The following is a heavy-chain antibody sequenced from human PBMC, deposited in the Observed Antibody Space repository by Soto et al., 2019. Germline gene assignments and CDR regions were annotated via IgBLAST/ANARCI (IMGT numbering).Heavy chain of an antibody. J-gene: IGHJ3*02. Sequence: GGSLRLSCAASGFTFSSYSMNWVRQAPGKGLEWVSYISSSSTIYYADSVKGRFTISRDNAKNSLYLQMNSLRDEDTAVYYCARVASGSAATAGAFDIWGQGTMVTVSS. CDR1: GFTFSSYS. CDR3: ARVASGSAATAGAFDI. V-gene: IGHV3-48*02. D-gene: IGHD3-10*01. CDR2: ISSSSTI.